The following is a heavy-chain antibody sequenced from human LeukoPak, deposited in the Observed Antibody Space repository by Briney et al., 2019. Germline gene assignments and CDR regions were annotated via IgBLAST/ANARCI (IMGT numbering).Heavy chain of an antibody. V-gene: IGHV4-4*07. Sequence: PSETLSLTCTVSGGSISSYYWSWIRQPAGKGLEWIGRIYTGGSTIYNPSLKSRVTISVDTSKNLFSLKLSSVTAADTAVYYCARDDYGDESYGMDVWGQGTTVTVSS. CDR2: IYTGGST. CDR1: GGSISSYY. CDR3: ARDDYGDESYGMDV. J-gene: IGHJ6*02. D-gene: IGHD4-17*01.